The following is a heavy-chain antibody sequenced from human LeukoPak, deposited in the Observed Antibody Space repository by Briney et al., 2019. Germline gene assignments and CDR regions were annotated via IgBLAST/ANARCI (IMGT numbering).Heavy chain of an antibody. CDR2: IYYSGST. Sequence: SETLSLTCTVSGGSISSYYWSWIRQPPGKGLEWIGYIYYSGSTNYNPSLKSRVTISVDTSKNQFSLKLSSVTAADTAVYYCARDSDYYDSSGYYPHPHYFDYWGQGTLVTVSS. D-gene: IGHD3-22*01. CDR1: GGSISSYY. CDR3: ARDSDYYDSSGYYPHPHYFDY. J-gene: IGHJ4*02. V-gene: IGHV4-59*12.